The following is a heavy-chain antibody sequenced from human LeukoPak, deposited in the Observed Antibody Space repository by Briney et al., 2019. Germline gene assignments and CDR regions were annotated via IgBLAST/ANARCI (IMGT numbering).Heavy chain of an antibody. D-gene: IGHD5-18*01. CDR2: ISWDGGST. CDR3: ARGRSYGPRPCDF. J-gene: IGHJ4*02. CDR1: GFTFHDYT. Sequence: GGSLRLSCAASGFTFHDYTMHWVRQAPGKGLEWVSLISWDGGSTHYADSVKGRFTISRDNSKKSLYVQMNSLRTEDTALYYCARGRSYGPRPCDFWGQGTLVTVSS. V-gene: IGHV3-43*01.